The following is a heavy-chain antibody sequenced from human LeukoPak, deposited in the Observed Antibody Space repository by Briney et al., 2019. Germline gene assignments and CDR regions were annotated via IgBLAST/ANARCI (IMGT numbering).Heavy chain of an antibody. CDR2: INTDGTT. J-gene: IGHJ4*02. CDR1: GFAFGHYR. Sequence: GGSLRLSCAASGFAFGHYRMHWVRQAPGKGLMWVSTINTDGTTTYADSVKGRFTISRDNAKNTLFLQMHSLRAEDTAVYSCTRGHPGEFDYWGQGTLVTVSS. CDR3: TRGHPGEFDY. V-gene: IGHV3-74*01. D-gene: IGHD3-10*01.